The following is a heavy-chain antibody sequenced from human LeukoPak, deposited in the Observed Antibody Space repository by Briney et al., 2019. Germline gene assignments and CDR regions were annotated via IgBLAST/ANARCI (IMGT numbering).Heavy chain of an antibody. J-gene: IGHJ5*02. V-gene: IGHV3-23*01. D-gene: IGHD6-13*01. CDR3: AKVYSSSSWYGSWFDP. CDR1: GFTFSGYK. CDR2: ISGSGGST. Sequence: GGSLRLSCAASGFTFSGYKMNWVRQAPGKGLEWVSAISGSGGSTYYADSVKGRFTISRDNSKNTLYLQMNSLRAEDTAVYYCAKVYSSSSWYGSWFDPWGQGTLVTVSS.